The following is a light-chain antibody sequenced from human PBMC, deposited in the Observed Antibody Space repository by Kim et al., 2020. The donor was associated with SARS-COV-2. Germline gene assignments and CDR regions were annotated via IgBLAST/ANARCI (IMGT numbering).Light chain of an antibody. J-gene: IGLJ3*02. V-gene: IGLV2-11*01. CDR2: GVT. CDR3: CSYAGSSSLV. CDR1: SSDVGGSSS. Sequence: QSYTISGNGTSSDVGGSSSVTWYQQHPGKAPKLMTYGVTERPSGVPDRFSGSKSGNTASLTISGLQAEDEADYYCCSYAGSSSLVFGGGTQLTVL.